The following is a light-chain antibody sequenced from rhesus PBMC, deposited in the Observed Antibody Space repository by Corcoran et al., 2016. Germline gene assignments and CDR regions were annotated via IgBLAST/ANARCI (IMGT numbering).Light chain of an antibody. CDR3: QQSSNFWT. V-gene: IGKV3-24*04. Sequence: EIVMTQSPATLALSPGERATLSCRASQSVSSYLAWYQQKPGQAPRLLIYGASSRATGIPDRFSGSGSGTDFTLTISSLEPEDVGLYYCQQSSNFWTFGQGTKVEIK. CDR1: QSVSSY. J-gene: IGKJ1*01. CDR2: GAS.